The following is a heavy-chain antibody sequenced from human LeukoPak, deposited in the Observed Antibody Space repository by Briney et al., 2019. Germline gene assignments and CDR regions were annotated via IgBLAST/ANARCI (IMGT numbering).Heavy chain of an antibody. D-gene: IGHD3-10*01. V-gene: IGHV3-48*04. Sequence: GGSLRLSCAASGFTFSSYSMNWVRQAPGKGLEWVSYISSTSAGIYYADSVEGRFTVSRDNAKNSLYLQMSGLRVEDTAEYYCAKTFYSGSGSELPHHWGQGTLVTVSS. J-gene: IGHJ1*01. CDR3: AKTFYSGSGSELPHH. CDR2: ISSTSAGI. CDR1: GFTFSSYS.